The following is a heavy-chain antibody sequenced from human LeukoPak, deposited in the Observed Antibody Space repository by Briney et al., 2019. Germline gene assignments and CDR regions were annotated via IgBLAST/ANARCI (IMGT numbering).Heavy chain of an antibody. Sequence: GGSLRLSCAASGFTFSDYWIHWVRQAPGKGLVWVSRINTDGSITNYADSVKGRFSISRDNAKSTLYLQMSSLRAEDTAVYYCARDRGPRTGFMVREAYDYWGQGTLVTVSS. CDR1: GFTFSDYW. D-gene: IGHD3-10*01. V-gene: IGHV3-74*01. J-gene: IGHJ4*02. CDR3: ARDRGPRTGFMVREAYDY. CDR2: INTDGSIT.